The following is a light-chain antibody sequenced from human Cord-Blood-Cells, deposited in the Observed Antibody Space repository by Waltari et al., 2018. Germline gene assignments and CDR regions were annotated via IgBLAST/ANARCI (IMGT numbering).Light chain of an antibody. CDR3: AAWDDSLSGWV. V-gene: IGLV1-47*01. Sequence: QSVLTQPPSASGTPGQRVTISCSGSSSNIGSNYVYWYQQLPGTAPKLRIYRNNRRPSVVPDRCSGSKSGTSASLAISGLRSEDEADYYCAAWDDSLSGWVFGGGTKLTVL. CDR2: RNN. CDR1: SSNIGSNY. J-gene: IGLJ3*02.